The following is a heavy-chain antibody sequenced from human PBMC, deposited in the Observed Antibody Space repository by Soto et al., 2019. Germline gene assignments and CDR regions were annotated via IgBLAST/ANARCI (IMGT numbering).Heavy chain of an antibody. Sequence: PGGSLRLSCAASGFTFSSYAMSWVRQAPGKGLEWVSAISGSGGSTYYADSVKGRFTISRDNSKNTLYLQMNSLRADDTAVYYCAKLREALLDAFEIWGQGTMVTVSS. CDR1: GFTFSSYA. CDR2: ISGSGGST. V-gene: IGHV3-23*01. J-gene: IGHJ3*02. CDR3: AKLREALLDAFEI. D-gene: IGHD2-15*01.